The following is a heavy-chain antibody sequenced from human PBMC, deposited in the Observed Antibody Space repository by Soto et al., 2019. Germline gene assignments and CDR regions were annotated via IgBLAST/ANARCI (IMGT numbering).Heavy chain of an antibody. CDR1: GFTFSSFA. J-gene: IGHJ4*02. Sequence: GGSLRLSCAASGFTFSSFAVHWVRQAPGKGLEWVAFISDDGTNKYYADSVKGRFTISRDNSKNTLYLQMNSLRGDDTAVYYCARVEQWLYIAKYWGQGTLVTVSS. CDR3: ARVEQWLYIAKY. CDR2: ISDDGTNK. V-gene: IGHV3-30-3*01. D-gene: IGHD6-19*01.